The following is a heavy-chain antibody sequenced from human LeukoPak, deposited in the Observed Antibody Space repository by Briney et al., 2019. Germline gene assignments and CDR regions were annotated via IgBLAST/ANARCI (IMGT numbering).Heavy chain of an antibody. J-gene: IGHJ4*02. D-gene: IGHD6-13*01. V-gene: IGHV3-30-3*01. CDR1: GFTFSPHA. CDR3: AKETYSSSWYDY. CDR2: ISSDGSDK. Sequence: GGSLRLSCAASGFTFSPHAMHWVRQAPGKGLKWVAVISSDGSDKYYADSVQGRFTISRDNSKNTLYLQMNSLRPEDTAVYYCAKETYSSSWYDYWGQGTLVTVSS.